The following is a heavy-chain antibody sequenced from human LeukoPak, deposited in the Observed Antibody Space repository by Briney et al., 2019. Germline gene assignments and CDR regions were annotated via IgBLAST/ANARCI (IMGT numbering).Heavy chain of an antibody. CDR1: GFTFSSYE. CDR2: ISSSGSTI. D-gene: IGHD3-10*01. CDR3: ASDPIPITMVRGVPD. J-gene: IGHJ4*02. Sequence: PGGSLRLXCAASGFTFSSYEMNWVRQAPGKGLEWVSYISSSGSTIYYADSVKGRFTISRDNAKNSLYLQMNSLRAEDTAVYYCASDPIPITMVRGVPDWGQGTLVTVSS. V-gene: IGHV3-48*03.